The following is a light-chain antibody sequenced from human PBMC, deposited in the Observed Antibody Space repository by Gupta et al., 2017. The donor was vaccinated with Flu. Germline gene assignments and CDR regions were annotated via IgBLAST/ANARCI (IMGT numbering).Light chain of an antibody. V-gene: IGKV2-30*01. CDR2: QVS. CDR1: QGLVYSDGNTY. J-gene: IGKJ1*01. Sequence: VTLGQPASISCRSSQGLVYSDGNTYLHWFQQRPGQSPRRLIYQVSYRDSVVPDRFSGSGSGTDFTLKISRVEAEDVGIYFCRQGAHWPWAFGQGTTVEIK. CDR3: RQGAHWPWA.